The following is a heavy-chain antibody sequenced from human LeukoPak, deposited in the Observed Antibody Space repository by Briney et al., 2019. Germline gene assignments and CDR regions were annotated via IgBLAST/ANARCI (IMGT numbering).Heavy chain of an antibody. J-gene: IGHJ6*03. CDR3: ARESYDSSGYHSGYYMDV. Sequence: GGSLRLSCAASGFTLSSYSMNWFRQAPGKGLEWVSYISSSSSTIYYADSVKGRFTISRDNAKNSLYLKMNSLRAEDTAVYYCARESYDSSGYHSGYYMDVWGKGTTVTVSS. CDR2: ISSSSSTI. D-gene: IGHD3-22*01. CDR1: GFTLSSYS. V-gene: IGHV3-48*04.